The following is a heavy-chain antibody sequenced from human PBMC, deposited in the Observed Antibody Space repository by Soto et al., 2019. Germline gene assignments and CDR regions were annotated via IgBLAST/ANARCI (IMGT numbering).Heavy chain of an antibody. V-gene: IGHV1-8*01. CDR2: VNPNNGKT. CDR3: AKYFGGLYNWFDP. D-gene: IGHD3-16*01. CDR1: GYLFTTYD. Sequence: QVQLIQSGAEVKKPGASVRVSCKTSGYLFTTYDINWVRQAAGRGLEWMGRVNPNNGKTDYAQNFQGRLTMTRDTSISTVYMELSSLTSEDTAVYYCAKYFGGLYNWFDPWGQGTLVTVSS. J-gene: IGHJ5*02.